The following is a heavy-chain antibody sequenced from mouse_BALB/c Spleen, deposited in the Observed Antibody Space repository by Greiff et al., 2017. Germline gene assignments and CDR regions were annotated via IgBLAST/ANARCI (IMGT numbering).Heavy chain of an antibody. CDR3: ARSYYGNCGAMDY. J-gene: IGHJ4*01. D-gene: IGHD2-10*01. CDR2: IYPGDGDT. CDR1: GYTFTSYW. Sequence: QVQLQQSGAELARPGASVKLSCKASGYTFTSYWMQWVKQRPGQGLEWIGAIYPGDGDTRYTQKFKGKATLTADKSSSTAYMQLSSLASEDSAVYYCARSYYGNCGAMDYWGQGTSVTVSS. V-gene: IGHV1-87*01.